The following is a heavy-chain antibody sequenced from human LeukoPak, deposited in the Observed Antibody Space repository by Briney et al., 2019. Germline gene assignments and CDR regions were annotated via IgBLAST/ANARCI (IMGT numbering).Heavy chain of an antibody. CDR1: GFTVSSNY. D-gene: IGHD2-2*01. V-gene: IGHV3-53*01. CDR3: AMGCSSTSWRGYYYYGMDV. CDR2: IYSGGST. J-gene: IGHJ6*02. Sequence: GGSLRLSCAASGFTVSSNYMSWVRQAPGKGLEWGSVIYSGGSTYYSDSVKGRFTISRDNSKNTLYLQMNSLRAEDTAVYYCAMGCSSTSWRGYYYYGMDVWGQGTTATVSS.